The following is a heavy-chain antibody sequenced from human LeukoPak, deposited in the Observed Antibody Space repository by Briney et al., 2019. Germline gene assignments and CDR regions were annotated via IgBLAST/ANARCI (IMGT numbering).Heavy chain of an antibody. V-gene: IGHV3-7*01. Sequence: GGSLRLSCAASGFTFSTYYMSWVRQAPGKGLEWVAHIKQDGSEKYYVDSVKGRFTIFRDDARNSLYLQMNSLRVEDTAVYYCARGRDGHNRGDALDIWGQGTMITVSS. CDR2: IKQDGSEK. CDR1: GFTFSTYY. J-gene: IGHJ3*02. D-gene: IGHD5-24*01. CDR3: ARGRDGHNRGDALDI.